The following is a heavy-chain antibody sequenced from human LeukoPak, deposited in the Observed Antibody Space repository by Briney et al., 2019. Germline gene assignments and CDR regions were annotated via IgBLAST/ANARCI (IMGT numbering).Heavy chain of an antibody. CDR2: IKSKTDGGTT. Sequence: GGSLRLSCSTSGFTFSNFAMSWVRQAPGKGLEWVGRIKSKTDGGTTDYAAPVKGRFTISRDDSKNTLNLQMNSLKTEDTAVYYCTPSIAVAGSLDYWGQGTLVTVSS. CDR3: TPSIAVAGSLDY. V-gene: IGHV3-15*01. D-gene: IGHD6-19*01. CDR1: GFTFSNFA. J-gene: IGHJ4*02.